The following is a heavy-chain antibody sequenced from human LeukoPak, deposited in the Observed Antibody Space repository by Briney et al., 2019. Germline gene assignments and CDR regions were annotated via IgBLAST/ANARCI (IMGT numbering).Heavy chain of an antibody. D-gene: IGHD3-22*01. CDR1: GGSISSYY. J-gene: IGHJ4*02. CDR3: ARFPHYYESSNSYVRFYLDY. V-gene: IGHV4-59*08. CDR2: IYYSGST. Sequence: SETLSLTCTVSGGSISSYYWSWIRQPPGKGLEWIGYIYYSGSTNYNPSLKSRVTISVDTSKNQFSLKLSSVTAADTAVYYCARFPHYYESSNSYVRFYLDYWGQGSLVTVSS.